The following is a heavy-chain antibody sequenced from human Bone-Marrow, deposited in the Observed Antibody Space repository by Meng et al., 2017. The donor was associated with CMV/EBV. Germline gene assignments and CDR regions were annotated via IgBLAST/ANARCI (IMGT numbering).Heavy chain of an antibody. CDR3: ARSNWNYVRAFDI. CDR1: GGSFSGYY. D-gene: IGHD1-7*01. V-gene: IGHV4-34*01. CDR2: INHSGST. Sequence: SDTLSLTCAVYGGSFSGYYWSWIRQPPGKGLEWIGEINHSGSTNYNPSLKSRVTISVDTSKNQFSLKLSSVTAADTAVYYCARSNWNYVRAFDIWGEGTMVTVSS. J-gene: IGHJ3*02.